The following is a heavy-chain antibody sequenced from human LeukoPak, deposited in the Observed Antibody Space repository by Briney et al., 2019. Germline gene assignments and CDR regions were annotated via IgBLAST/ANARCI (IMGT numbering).Heavy chain of an antibody. Sequence: GGSLRLSCPVSGFTFSSYVMHWVRQAPGKGLEWVATISTDGTNKYYADSVKGRFTISRNNSNNTLYLQMNSLRAEDTAVYHCAKNKQLDSLYYFDNWGQGPLVTVSS. D-gene: IGHD6-6*01. J-gene: IGHJ4*02. V-gene: IGHV3-30-3*02. CDR2: ISTDGTNK. CDR1: GFTFSSYV. CDR3: AKNKQLDSLYYFDN.